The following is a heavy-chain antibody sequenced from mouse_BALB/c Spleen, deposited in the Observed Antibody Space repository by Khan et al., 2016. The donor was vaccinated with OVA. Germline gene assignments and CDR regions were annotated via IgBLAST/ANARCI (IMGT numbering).Heavy chain of an antibody. CDR1: GYIFTSYW. Sequence: QMELVQSGAELVRPGASVQLSCKTSGYIFTSYWIHWVKQRPGQGLEWIARINPGTDNTYFTEKFKDRATLTSDNSSSTAYLQLSSLKSEDSAVYFCAREEALDNIDYWGQGTTLTVSS. D-gene: IGHD3-3*01. J-gene: IGHJ2*01. CDR3: AREEALDNIDY. CDR2: INPGTDNT. V-gene: IGHV1-76*01.